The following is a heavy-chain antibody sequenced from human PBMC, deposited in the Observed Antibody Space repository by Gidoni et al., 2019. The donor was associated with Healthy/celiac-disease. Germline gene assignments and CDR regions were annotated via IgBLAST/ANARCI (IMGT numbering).Heavy chain of an antibody. CDR1: GFTFSSYG. V-gene: IGHV3-30*18. D-gene: IGHD6-13*01. Sequence: QVQLVESGGGVVQPGRSLRLSCAASGFTFSSYGMHWFRQAPGKGLEWVAVISYDGSNKYYADSVKGRFTISRDNSKNTLYLQMNSLRAEDTAVYYCAKDWESIAAAGTGAYYYMDVWGKGTTVTVSS. J-gene: IGHJ6*03. CDR2: ISYDGSNK. CDR3: AKDWESIAAAGTGAYYYMDV.